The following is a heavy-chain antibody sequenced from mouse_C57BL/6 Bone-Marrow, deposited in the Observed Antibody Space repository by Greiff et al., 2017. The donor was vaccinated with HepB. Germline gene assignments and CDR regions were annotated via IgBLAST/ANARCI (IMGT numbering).Heavy chain of an antibody. CDR3: ARRNYLRYFDV. CDR1: GYAFSSSW. D-gene: IGHD1-1*01. J-gene: IGHJ1*03. CDR2: IYPGDGDT. Sequence: VQLQQSGPELVKPGASVKISCKASGYAFSSSWMNWVKQRPGKGLEWIGRIYPGDGDTNYNGKFKGKATLTADKSSSTAYMQLSSLTSEDSAVYFCARRNYLRYFDVWGTGTTVTVAS. V-gene: IGHV1-82*01.